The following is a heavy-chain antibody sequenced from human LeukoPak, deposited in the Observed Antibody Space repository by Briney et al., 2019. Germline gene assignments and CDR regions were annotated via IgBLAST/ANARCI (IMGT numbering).Heavy chain of an antibody. D-gene: IGHD5-12*01. CDR1: GGSISSYY. CDR3: ARLRYSGYDRWDIWFDP. CDR2: IYTSGST. Sequence: PSETLSLTCTVSGGSISSYYWSRIRQPAGKGLEWIGRIYTSGSTNYNPSLKSRVTMSVDTSKNQFSLKLSSVTAADTAVYYCARLRYSGYDRWDIWFDPWGQGTLVTVSS. V-gene: IGHV4-4*07. J-gene: IGHJ5*02.